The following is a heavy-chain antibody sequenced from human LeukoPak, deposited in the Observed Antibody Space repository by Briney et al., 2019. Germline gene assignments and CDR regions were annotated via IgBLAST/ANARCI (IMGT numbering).Heavy chain of an antibody. Sequence: ASVKVSCKASGYTFTSYGISGVRQAPGQGLEWMEWISAYNGNTNYARKLQGRVTMATDTSTSTAYMELRSLRSDDTAVYYCARALSDIVVVVALGNDAFDIWGQGTMVTVSS. CDR1: GYTFTSYG. CDR2: ISAYNGNT. J-gene: IGHJ3*02. V-gene: IGHV1-18*01. D-gene: IGHD2-15*01. CDR3: ARALSDIVVVVALGNDAFDI.